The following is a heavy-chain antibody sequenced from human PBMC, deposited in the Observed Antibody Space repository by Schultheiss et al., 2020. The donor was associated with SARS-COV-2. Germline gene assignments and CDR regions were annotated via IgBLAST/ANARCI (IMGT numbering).Heavy chain of an antibody. J-gene: IGHJ4*02. CDR3: VTKGAYHSGY. Sequence: GGSLRLSCAASGFTFSSYWMHWVRQAPGKGLVWVSRINSDGSSTSYADSVKGRFTISRDNAKNSVYLQMNSLGAEDTAVYSCVTKGAYHSGYWGQGTLVTVSS. V-gene: IGHV3-74*01. CDR1: GFTFSSYW. D-gene: IGHD3-16*01. CDR2: INSDGSST.